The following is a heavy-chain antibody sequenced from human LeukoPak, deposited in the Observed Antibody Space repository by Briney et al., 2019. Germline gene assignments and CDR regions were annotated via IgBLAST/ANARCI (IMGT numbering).Heavy chain of an antibody. CDR3: ARGRGPAAMPVYYYYGMDV. V-gene: IGHV4-39*07. D-gene: IGHD2-2*01. J-gene: IGHJ6*02. Sequence: SETLSLTCTVSGGSISSSSYYWGWIRQPPGKGLEWIGSIYYSGSTYYNPSLKSRVTISVDTSKNQFSLKLSSVTAADAAVYYCARGRGPAAMPVYYYYGMDVWGQGTTVTVSS. CDR1: GGSISSSSYY. CDR2: IYYSGST.